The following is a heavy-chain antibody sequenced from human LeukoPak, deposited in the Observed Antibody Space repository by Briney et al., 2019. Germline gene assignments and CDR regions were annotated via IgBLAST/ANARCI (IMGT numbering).Heavy chain of an antibody. CDR2: ISDSGGRT. Sequence: GGSLILSCAVSGITLINYGMSWVRQTPGKGLEWVAGISDSGGRTNYADSVKGRFTISRDNPKNTLYLQMNSLRAEDTAVYFCAKRGVVIRVILVGFHKEAQYFDSWGQGALVTVSS. J-gene: IGHJ4*02. D-gene: IGHD3-22*01. CDR3: AKRGVVIRVILVGFHKEAQYFDS. CDR1: GITLINYG. V-gene: IGHV3-23*01.